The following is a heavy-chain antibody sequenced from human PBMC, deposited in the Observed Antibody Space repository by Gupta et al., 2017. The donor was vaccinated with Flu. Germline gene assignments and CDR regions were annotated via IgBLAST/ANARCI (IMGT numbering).Heavy chain of an antibody. J-gene: IGHJ4*02. Sequence: TGVGVGWIRQTPGKALKWLGLIYWTGDLRYRLALSKRLTITKDNSKIQVVTSVHTTDHVDAGKYYCADGAISCYSHYYMDSWGQGTLVNVSS. CDR1: TGVG. V-gene: IGHV2-5*01. D-gene: IGHD2-15*01. CDR3: ADGAISCYSHYYMDS. CDR2: IYWTGDL.